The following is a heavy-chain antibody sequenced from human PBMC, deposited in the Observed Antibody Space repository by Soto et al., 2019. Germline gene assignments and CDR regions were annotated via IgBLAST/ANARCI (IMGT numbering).Heavy chain of an antibody. J-gene: IGHJ3*02. CDR1: GFTFSSYG. V-gene: IGHV3-30*18. CDR3: AKAGIVGATTGAFDI. D-gene: IGHD1-26*01. CDR2: ISYDGSNK. Sequence: GGSLRLSCAASGFTFSSYGMHWVRQAPGKGLEWVAVISYDGSNKYYADSVKGRFTISRDNSKNTLYLQMNSLRAEDTAVYYCAKAGIVGATTGAFDIWGQGTMVTVSS.